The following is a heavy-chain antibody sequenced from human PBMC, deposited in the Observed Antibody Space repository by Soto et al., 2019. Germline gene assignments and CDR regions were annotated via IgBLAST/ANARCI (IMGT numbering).Heavy chain of an antibody. V-gene: IGHV1-69*01. CDR3: ARDGEKQMFLSPVAY. D-gene: IGHD2-21*01. Sequence: QVQLGQSGAEMKKPGSSVTVSCKASGDTFNKFAVSWVRQAPGQGLEWQGGILPFYKTPNYAHRVHESVPITADESPNTVYLALRRLTTDDTSLYFCARDGEKQMFLSPVAYWGQGNLITV. J-gene: IGHJ4*01. CDR1: GDTFNKFA. CDR2: ILPFYKTP.